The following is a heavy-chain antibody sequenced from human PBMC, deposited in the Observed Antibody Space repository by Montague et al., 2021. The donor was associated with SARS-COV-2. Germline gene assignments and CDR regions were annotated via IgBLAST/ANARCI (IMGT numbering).Heavy chain of an antibody. Sequence: SETLSLTCTVSGASINSNTYFWGWIRQPPGKGLEWIGSIHYSGSTYYNPSLKSRVTISVDTSKNQFSLKLNSVTAADTAVYYCARPLLRCPYYGWDVWGQGTTVTVSS. D-gene: IGHD2-21*01. CDR3: ARPLLRCPYYGWDV. CDR2: IHYSGST. CDR1: GASINSNTYF. J-gene: IGHJ6*02. V-gene: IGHV4-39*01.